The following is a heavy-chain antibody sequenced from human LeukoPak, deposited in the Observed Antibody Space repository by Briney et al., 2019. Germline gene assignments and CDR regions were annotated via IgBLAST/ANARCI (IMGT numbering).Heavy chain of an antibody. J-gene: IGHJ4*02. CDR3: ARDSGSGSFQPDY. Sequence: GGSLRLSCAASGFTFSSYSIHWVRQAPGRGLEWVAVIWYDGSYEYYADSLKGRFTISRDNSKNTLYLQMNSLRAEDTAVYYCARDSGSGSFQPDYWGQGTLVTVSS. V-gene: IGHV3-33*01. D-gene: IGHD3-10*01. CDR1: GFTFSSYS. CDR2: IWYDGSYE.